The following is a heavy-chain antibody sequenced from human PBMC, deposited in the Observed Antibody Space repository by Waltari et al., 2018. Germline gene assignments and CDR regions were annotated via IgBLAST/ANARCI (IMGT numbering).Heavy chain of an antibody. D-gene: IGHD6-19*01. CDR1: GGSISSYY. CDR3: ARDLGNIAVANWYFDL. Sequence: QVQLQESGPGLVKPSETLSLTCTVSGGSISSYYWSWIRQPAGKGLEWIGRIYTSGSTNYNPSLKSRVTMSVDTSKNQFSLKLSSVTAADTAVYYCARDLGNIAVANWYFDLWGRGTLVIVSS. J-gene: IGHJ2*01. V-gene: IGHV4-4*07. CDR2: IYTSGST.